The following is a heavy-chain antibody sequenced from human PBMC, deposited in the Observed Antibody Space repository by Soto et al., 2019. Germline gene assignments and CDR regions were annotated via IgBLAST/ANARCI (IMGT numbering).Heavy chain of an antibody. CDR1: GFNFDDYA. CDR3: AKDHDEDFGFDLDYMNY. J-gene: IGHJ4*02. V-gene: IGHV3-9*01. CDR2: ISWEGGSV. D-gene: IGHD5-12*01. Sequence: SLRLFCAASGFNFDDYAMHWVRQAPGKNMEWVSGISWEGGSVGYADSVKGRFTISRDNAKNSLYLEMNDLRSEDTALYYCAKDHDEDFGFDLDYMNYWGQGTLVTVSS.